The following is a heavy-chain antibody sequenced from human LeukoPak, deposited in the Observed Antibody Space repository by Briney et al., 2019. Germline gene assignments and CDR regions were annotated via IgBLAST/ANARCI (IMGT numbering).Heavy chain of an antibody. CDR2: IRYDGSNK. Sequence: GGSLRLSCAASGFTFSSYGMHWVRQAPGKGLEWVAFIRYDGSNKYYADSVKGRFTISRDNSKNTLYLQMNSLRAEDTAVYYCAKDSDYYYYYYMDVWGKGTTVTVSS. CDR3: AKDSDYYYYYYMDV. V-gene: IGHV3-30*02. J-gene: IGHJ6*03. CDR1: GFTFSSYG.